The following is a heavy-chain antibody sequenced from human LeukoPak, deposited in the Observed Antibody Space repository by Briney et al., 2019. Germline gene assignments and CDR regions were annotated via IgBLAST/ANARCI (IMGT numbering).Heavy chain of an antibody. V-gene: IGHV3-23*01. CDR2: ISRGVGTT. CDR3: AKGLKTTVGPYMGYHYYMDV. CDR1: GFTFSSYD. D-gene: IGHD1-1*01. Sequence: GGSLRLSCAASGFTFSSYDLSWVRQAPGKGLECVAAISRGVGTTYYADSVKGRFTISRDNSKNTLSLQMNSLRAEDTAVYYCAKGLKTTVGPYMGYHYYMDVWGKGTTVTVSS. J-gene: IGHJ6*03.